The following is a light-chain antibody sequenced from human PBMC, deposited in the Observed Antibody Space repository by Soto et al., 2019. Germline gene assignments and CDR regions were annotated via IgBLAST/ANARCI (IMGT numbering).Light chain of an antibody. CDR1: QSISNH. V-gene: IGKV1-39*01. Sequence: DIQMTQSPSSLSASVEDRVIITCRASQSISNHLNWYQQKPGKAPKLLIFAASSLQSGVPSRLSGSRFGPDFTLTISSLQPEDFATYYCQQSYSSTPPFGQGTKVDIX. J-gene: IGKJ1*01. CDR2: AAS. CDR3: QQSYSSTPP.